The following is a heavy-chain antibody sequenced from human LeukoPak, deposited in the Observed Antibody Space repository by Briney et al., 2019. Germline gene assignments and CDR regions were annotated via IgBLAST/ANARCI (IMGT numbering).Heavy chain of an antibody. V-gene: IGHV3-15*01. CDR1: GFTFSNAW. J-gene: IGHJ4*02. D-gene: IGHD3-3*01. CDR2: IKSKTDGGTT. Sequence: GGSLRLSCAASGFTFSNAWMSWVRQAPGKGLEWGGRIKSKTDGGTTDYAAPVKGRFTISRDDSKNTLYLQMNSLKTEDTAVYYCTRGLNGITIFGVVMALDYWGQGTLVTVSS. CDR3: TRGLNGITIFGVVMALDY.